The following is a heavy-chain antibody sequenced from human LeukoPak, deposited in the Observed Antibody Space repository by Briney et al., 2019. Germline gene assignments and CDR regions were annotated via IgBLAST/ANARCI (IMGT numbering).Heavy chain of an antibody. CDR1: GYTFTCYY. D-gene: IGHD3-10*01. CDR3: ARGGLVLYYYGSGSYSH. CDR2: INTNSGGT. J-gene: IGHJ4*02. Sequence: ASVKVPCKASGYTFTCYYMHWVRQAPGQGLEWKGWINTNSGGTNYAQKFQGWVTMTRDTSISTAYMELSGRRSDDTAVYYCARGGLVLYYYGSGSYSHWGQGTLVTVSS. V-gene: IGHV1-2*04.